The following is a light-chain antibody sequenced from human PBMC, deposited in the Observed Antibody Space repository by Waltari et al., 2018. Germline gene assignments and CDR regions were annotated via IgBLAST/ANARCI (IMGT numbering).Light chain of an antibody. J-gene: IGLJ2*01. V-gene: IGLV1-44*01. CDR3: ATWDDSLNGWI. Sequence: QSVVTQPPSASGTPGQRVTISCSGSSSNIGSHSVNWYQQLPGTSPKLPISSDKLRPSGVPDRFSVSKSGTAASLAISGRLSEDEADYYCATWDDSLNGWIFGGGTKVTVL. CDR1: SSNIGSHS. CDR2: SDK.